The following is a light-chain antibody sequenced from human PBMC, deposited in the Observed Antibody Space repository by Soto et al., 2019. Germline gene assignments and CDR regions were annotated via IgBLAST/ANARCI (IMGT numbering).Light chain of an antibody. CDR1: SSDVGFYNY. J-gene: IGLJ3*02. CDR3: SSYSTTTTPQWV. Sequence: QSALTQPASVSGSPGQSIAISCTGSSSDVGFYNYVSWYQQHPGKVPKLIIYEVTNRPSGVSTRFSASKSGNTASLTISGLQAEDEADYYCSSYSTTTTPQWVFGGGTKLTVL. V-gene: IGLV2-14*01. CDR2: EVT.